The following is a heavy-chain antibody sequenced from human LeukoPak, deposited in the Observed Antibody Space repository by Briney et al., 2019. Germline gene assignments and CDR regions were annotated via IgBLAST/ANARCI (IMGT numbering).Heavy chain of an antibody. V-gene: IGHV4-61*01. CDR2: MHYSGST. CDR1: GGSVSNGSYY. Sequence: SETLSLTCTVSGGSVSNGSYYWSWSRQPPGKGLEWIGNMHYSGSTNYNPPLKRRVTISVDTSINQFSLLLPSATAADTAVYYCARDSLLRGSGWDYWYFDLWGRGTLVTVSS. D-gene: IGHD6-25*01. CDR3: ARDSLLRGSGWDYWYFDL. J-gene: IGHJ2*01.